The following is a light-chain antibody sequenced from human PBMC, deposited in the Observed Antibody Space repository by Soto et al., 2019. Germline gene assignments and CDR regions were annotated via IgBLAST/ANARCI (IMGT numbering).Light chain of an antibody. Sequence: DIQLTQSPSSLSSSVLDTFTITCRASQTVSRYLNWYQQKSGTAPKLLIYAASTLHTGAPSRFSGRGSGTDFTLTINNLQPEDFAVYFCQHFGSSLTFGGGTKVDI. CDR1: QTVSRY. J-gene: IGKJ4*01. CDR2: AAS. CDR3: QHFGSSLT. V-gene: IGKV1-39*01.